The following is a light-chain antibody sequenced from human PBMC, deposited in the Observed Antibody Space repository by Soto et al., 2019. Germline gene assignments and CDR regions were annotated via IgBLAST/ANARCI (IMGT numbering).Light chain of an antibody. Sequence: QSVLTQPASVSGSPGQSITISCTGTSSDVGYYNYVSWYQQHPGKAPKLMIYEVSNRPSGVSNRFSGSKSGNTASLTISGLQSEDEADYYCSSYTSSSTPAVFGAGTKLTVL. CDR1: SSDVGYYNY. CDR2: EVS. J-gene: IGLJ2*01. CDR3: SSYTSSSTPAV. V-gene: IGLV2-14*01.